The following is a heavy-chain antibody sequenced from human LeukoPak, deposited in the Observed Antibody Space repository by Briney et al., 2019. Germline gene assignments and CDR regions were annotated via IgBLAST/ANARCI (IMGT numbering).Heavy chain of an antibody. Sequence: SVKVSCKASGGTFSSYTISWVRQAPGQGLEWMGRIIPILGIANYAQKFQGRVTITADKSTSAAYMELSSLRSEDTAVYYCALGERITIFGVVIMGIAGDYWGQGTLVTVSS. D-gene: IGHD3-3*01. CDR3: ALGERITIFGVVIMGIAGDY. CDR1: GGTFSSYT. J-gene: IGHJ4*02. V-gene: IGHV1-69*02. CDR2: IIPILGIA.